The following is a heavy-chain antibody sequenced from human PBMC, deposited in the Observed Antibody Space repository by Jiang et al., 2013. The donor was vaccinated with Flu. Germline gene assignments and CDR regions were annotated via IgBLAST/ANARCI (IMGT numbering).Heavy chain of an antibody. J-gene: IGHJ4*02. CDR3: ARGVGLLYYFDY. D-gene: IGHD1-26*01. CDR2: INAGIGNT. CDR1: GYTFTNYA. V-gene: IGHV1-3*01. Sequence: CKASGYTFTNYAMHWVRQAPGQRLEWMGWINAGIGNTKYSQKFQGRVTITRDTSASTAYMELSSLRSEDTAVFYCARGVGLLYYFDYWGQGTLVTVSS.